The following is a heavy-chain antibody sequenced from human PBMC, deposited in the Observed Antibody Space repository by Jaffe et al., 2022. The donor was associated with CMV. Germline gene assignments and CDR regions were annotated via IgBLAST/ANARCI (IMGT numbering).Heavy chain of an antibody. CDR3: ARDRPRECTDGVCSAYFYYGLDV. D-gene: IGHD2-8*01. Sequence: QLQLVQSGAEVKKPGASLKISCKASGYTFSDYFVQWVRQAPGQGPEWIGWINPDNGGTNYAQKFKDRVTMTRDTSISTAYMEVSWLTLDDTAVYYCARDRPRECTDGVCSAYFYYGLDVWGQGTTVTVSS. CDR1: GYTFSDYF. J-gene: IGHJ6*02. CDR2: INPDNGGT. V-gene: IGHV1-2*02.